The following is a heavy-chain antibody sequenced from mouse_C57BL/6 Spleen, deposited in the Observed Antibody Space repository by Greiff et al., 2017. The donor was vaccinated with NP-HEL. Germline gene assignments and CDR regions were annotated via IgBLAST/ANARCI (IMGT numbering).Heavy chain of an antibody. Sequence: QVQLQQPGAELVKPGASVKMSCKASGYTFTSYWITWVKQRPGQGLEWIGDIYPGSGSTNYNEKFKSKATLTVDQSSSTAYMQLSSLTSEDSAVYDCAGYSTVVATYYFDYWGQGTTLTVSS. CDR1: GYTFTSYW. J-gene: IGHJ2*01. CDR2: IYPGSGST. V-gene: IGHV1-55*01. CDR3: AGYSTVVATYYFDY. D-gene: IGHD1-1*01.